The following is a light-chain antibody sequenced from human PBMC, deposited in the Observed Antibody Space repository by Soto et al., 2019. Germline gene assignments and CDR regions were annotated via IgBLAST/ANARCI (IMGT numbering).Light chain of an antibody. Sequence: QSALTQPPSVSGAPGQRVTISCTGSSSNIGAGYDVHWYQQLPGTAPKLLIYGNSNRPSGVPDRFSGSKSGTSASLAITGLQAEDEADYYCQSYDSSLSAYYAFGTGTKVTVL. CDR2: GNS. V-gene: IGLV1-40*01. CDR3: QSYDSSLSAYYA. CDR1: SSNIGAGYD. J-gene: IGLJ1*01.